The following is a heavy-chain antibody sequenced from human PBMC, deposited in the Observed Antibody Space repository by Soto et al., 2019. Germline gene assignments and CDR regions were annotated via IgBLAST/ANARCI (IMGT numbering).Heavy chain of an antibody. J-gene: IGHJ6*02. V-gene: IGHV3-30-3*01. CDR3: ARDRGCSGGSCYSGGDYYYYYGMDV. CDR2: ISYDGSNK. Sequence: GGSLRLSCAASGFTVSSYAMHWVRQAPGKGLEWVAVISYDGSNKYYADSVKGRFTISRDNSKNTLYLQMNSLRAEDTAVYYCARDRGCSGGSCYSGGDYYYYYGMDVWRQGTTVTVSS. CDR1: GFTVSSYA. D-gene: IGHD2-15*01.